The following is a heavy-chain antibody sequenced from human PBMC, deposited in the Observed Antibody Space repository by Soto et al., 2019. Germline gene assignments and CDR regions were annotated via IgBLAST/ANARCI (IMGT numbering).Heavy chain of an antibody. CDR2: IYYSGST. CDR1: GGSISSYY. J-gene: IGHJ6*03. Sequence: PSETLSLTCTVSGGSISSYYWSWIRQPPGKGLEWIGYIYYSGSTNYNPSLKSRVTISVDTSKNQFSLKLSSVTAADTAVYYCARVLRGSSGWPYYYYYMDVWGKGTTVTVSS. CDR3: ARVLRGSSGWPYYYYYMDV. V-gene: IGHV4-59*01. D-gene: IGHD6-19*01.